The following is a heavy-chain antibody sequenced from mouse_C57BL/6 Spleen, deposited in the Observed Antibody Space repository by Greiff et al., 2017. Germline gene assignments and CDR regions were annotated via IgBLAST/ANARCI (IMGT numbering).Heavy chain of an antibody. CDR1: GYTFTSYW. Sequence: QVQLQQSGAELVRPGSSVKLSCKASGYTFTSYWMDWVKQRPGQGLEWIGNIYPSDSETHYNQKFKDKATLTVDKSSSTAYMQLSSLTSEDSAVYYCARRYGNYNYAMDYWGQGTSVTVSS. CDR2: IYPSDSET. V-gene: IGHV1-61*01. CDR3: ARRYGNYNYAMDY. J-gene: IGHJ4*01. D-gene: IGHD2-10*02.